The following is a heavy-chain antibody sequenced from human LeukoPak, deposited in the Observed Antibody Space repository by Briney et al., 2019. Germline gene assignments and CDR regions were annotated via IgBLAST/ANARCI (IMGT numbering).Heavy chain of an antibody. CDR3: VRDILTGYYPPPYFDY. V-gene: IGHV3-21*01. J-gene: IGHJ4*02. D-gene: IGHD3-9*01. CDR2: ISSSSSYI. CDR1: GFTFCSYS. Sequence: PGGSLRLFCAASGFTFCSYSMMCARQAPEGGVEWVLSISSSSSYIYYANSVKGRFTISRDNAKNSLYLQMNSLRAEDTAVYYCVRDILTGYYPPPYFDYWGQGTLVTVSS.